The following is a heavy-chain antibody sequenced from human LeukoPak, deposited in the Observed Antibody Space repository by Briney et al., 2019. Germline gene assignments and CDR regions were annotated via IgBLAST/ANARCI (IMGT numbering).Heavy chain of an antibody. J-gene: IGHJ4*02. CDR2: IYPGDSDT. CDR3: ARHVGTVTTGYYFDY. V-gene: IGHV5-51*01. CDR1: GYRFSDWW. Sequence: GESLKISCKGSGYRFSDWWIGWVRQMPGKGLEWMGIIYPGDSDTRYSPSFQGQVTISADKSISTAYLQWSSLKASDTAMYYCARHVGTVTTGYYFDYWGQGTLVTVSS. D-gene: IGHD4-17*01.